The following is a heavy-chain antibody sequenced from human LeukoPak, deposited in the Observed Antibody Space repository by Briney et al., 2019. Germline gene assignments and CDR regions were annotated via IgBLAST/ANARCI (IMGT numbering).Heavy chain of an antibody. CDR3: AKGWSGYFRSPFDL. Sequence: PGGSLRLSCTASGFTFSSFAMNWVRQVPGKGLEWVSVVTGDSGTIHYSDSVKGRFTISRGSSKNTLYLQMNNLRAEDTAVYYCAKGWSGYFRSPFDLWGQGTVVTVSS. J-gene: IGHJ3*01. CDR2: VTGDSGTI. V-gene: IGHV3-23*01. CDR1: GFTFSSFA. D-gene: IGHD3-3*01.